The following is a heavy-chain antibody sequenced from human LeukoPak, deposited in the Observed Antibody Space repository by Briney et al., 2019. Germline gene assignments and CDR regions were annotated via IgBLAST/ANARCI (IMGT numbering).Heavy chain of an antibody. J-gene: IGHJ2*01. Sequence: SETLSLTCTVSGGSISSYYWNWIRQPPGKGLEWMGNIYNSGSTDYNPSLRSQVTMSVDTSKNQISLKLSSVTAADTAVYYCARDKGPYWYFDVWGRGTLVTVSS. V-gene: IGHV4-59*01. CDR2: IYNSGST. CDR3: ARDKGPYWYFDV. CDR1: GGSISSYY.